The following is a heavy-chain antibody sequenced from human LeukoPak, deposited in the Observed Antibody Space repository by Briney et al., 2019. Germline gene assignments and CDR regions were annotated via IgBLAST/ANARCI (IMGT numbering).Heavy chain of an antibody. CDR3: AGGHYPLEY. CDR1: GVSINSAY. V-gene: IGHV4-59*01. D-gene: IGHD1-26*01. J-gene: IGHJ4*02. CDR2: LYPSGST. Sequence: PSETLSPTCSVPGVSINSAYWSWIPQPPGQGLEWIGLLYPSGSTNYNTSLKSRVTISVDTSRTQFSLKLSSMTAADTAVYYCAGGHYPLEYWGQGTLVTVSS.